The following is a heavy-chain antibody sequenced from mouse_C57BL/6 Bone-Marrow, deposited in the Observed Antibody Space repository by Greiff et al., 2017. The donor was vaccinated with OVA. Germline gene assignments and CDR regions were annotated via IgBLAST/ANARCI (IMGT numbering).Heavy chain of an antibody. D-gene: IGHD1-1*02. V-gene: IGHV3-6*01. CDR3: ARGSYDYAMDY. CDR2: ISYDGSH. J-gene: IGHJ4*01. CDR1: GYSITSGYY. Sequence: EVKLMESGPGLVKPSQSLSLTCSVTGYSITSGYYWNWIRQFPGNKLEWMGYISYDGSHNYNPSLKNRISITRDTSKNQFFLKLNSVTTEDTATYYCARGSYDYAMDYWGQGTSVTVSS.